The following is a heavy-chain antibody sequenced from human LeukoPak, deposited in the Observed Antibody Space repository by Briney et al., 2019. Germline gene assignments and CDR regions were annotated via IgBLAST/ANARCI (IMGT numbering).Heavy chain of an antibody. Sequence: GGSLRLPCAASGFTFSSYAMHWVRQAPGKGLEWVAVISYDGSNKYYADSVKGRFTISRDNSKNTLYLQMNSLRAEDTAVYYCARAVSITMIVINWGQGTLVTVSS. CDR2: ISYDGSNK. D-gene: IGHD3-22*01. J-gene: IGHJ4*02. V-gene: IGHV3-30-3*01. CDR1: GFTFSSYA. CDR3: ARAVSITMIVIN.